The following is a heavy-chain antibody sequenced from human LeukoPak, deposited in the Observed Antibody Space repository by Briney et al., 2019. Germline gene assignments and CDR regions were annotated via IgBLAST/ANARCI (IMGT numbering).Heavy chain of an antibody. CDR3: AREGSSGSYYFDY. CDR1: GFTFSSYG. D-gene: IGHD1-26*01. V-gene: IGHV3-33*01. CDR2: IWYDGSNK. Sequence: GGSLRLSCAASGFTFSSYGMHWVRQAPGKGLEWVAVIWYDGSNKYYADSAKGRFTISRDNSKNTLYLQMNSLRAEDTAVYYCAREGSSGSYYFDYWGQGTLVTVSS. J-gene: IGHJ4*02.